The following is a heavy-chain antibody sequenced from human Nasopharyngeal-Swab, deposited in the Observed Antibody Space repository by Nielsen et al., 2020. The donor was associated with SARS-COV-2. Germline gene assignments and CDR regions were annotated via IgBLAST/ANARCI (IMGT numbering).Heavy chain of an antibody. D-gene: IGHD3-9*01. V-gene: IGHV3-30*18. CDR2: ISYEGRLK. Sequence: GESLKISCAASGFTLNNHGLHWVRQAPGRGLEWVAVISYEGRLKNYADSVKGRFTISRDNSKSTLYLQMNGLRVEDTAVYYCAKRGAFLEILTGYPPIDYWGVGTLVIVSS. CDR1: GFTLNNHG. J-gene: IGHJ4*02. CDR3: AKRGAFLEILTGYPPIDY.